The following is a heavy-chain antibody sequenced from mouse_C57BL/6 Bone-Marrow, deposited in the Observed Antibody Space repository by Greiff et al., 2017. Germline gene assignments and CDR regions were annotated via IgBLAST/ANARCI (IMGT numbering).Heavy chain of an antibody. Sequence: VQLQQSGAELARPGASVKLSCKASGYTFTSYGISWVKQRTGQGLEWIGEIYPRSGNTYYNEKFKGKATLTADKSSSTAYMELRSLTSEDSAVYFCASRVLWAMDYWGQGTSVTVSS. CDR3: ASRVLWAMDY. V-gene: IGHV1-81*01. D-gene: IGHD1-1*02. J-gene: IGHJ4*01. CDR1: GYTFTSYG. CDR2: IYPRSGNT.